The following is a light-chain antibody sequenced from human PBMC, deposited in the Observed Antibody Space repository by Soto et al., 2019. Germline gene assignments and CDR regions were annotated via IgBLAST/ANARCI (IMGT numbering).Light chain of an antibody. V-gene: IGKV3-20*01. Sequence: EIVLTQSPGTLSLSPGERATLSCRASQSVSSSYLAWYQQKPGQAPRLLIYGASSRATGIPDRFSGSGSGTDFTLTSSRLEPEDFAVYYCQQYGSFPVTFGGGTKVEIK. CDR2: GAS. CDR1: QSVSSSY. CDR3: QQYGSFPVT. J-gene: IGKJ4*01.